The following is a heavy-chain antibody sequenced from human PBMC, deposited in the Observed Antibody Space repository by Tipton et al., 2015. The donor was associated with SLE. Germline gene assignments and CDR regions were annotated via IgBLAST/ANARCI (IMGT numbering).Heavy chain of an antibody. D-gene: IGHD2-8*01. CDR3: ARECIATDGMDV. CDR2: ISSSGSMI. Sequence: SLRLSCAASGFTFSDYYMNWIRQAPGKGLEGVAYISSSGSMIYYADSGKGRFTVSRDNAKNSLHLQMNSLRAEDTAVCFCARECIATDGMDVWGPGTTVAVSS. J-gene: IGHJ6*02. V-gene: IGHV3-11*04. CDR1: GFTFSDYY.